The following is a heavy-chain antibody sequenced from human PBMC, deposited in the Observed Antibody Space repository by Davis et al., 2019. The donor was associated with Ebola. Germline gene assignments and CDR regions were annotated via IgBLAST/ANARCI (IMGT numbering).Heavy chain of an antibody. V-gene: IGHV3-30*03. J-gene: IGHJ4*02. CDR3: AREYCSYSGIYCTVFDL. CDR1: GFSFSVYG. D-gene: IGHD3-10*01. CDR2: ISYHGNHK. Sequence: PGGSLRLSCAASGFSFSVYGMHWVRQAPGKGLEWVAGISYHGNHKPYVDSVRGRFSTSRDNSGNTLYLQLNNLGSDDTAVYYCAREYCSYSGIYCTVFDLWGQGTLVSVSS.